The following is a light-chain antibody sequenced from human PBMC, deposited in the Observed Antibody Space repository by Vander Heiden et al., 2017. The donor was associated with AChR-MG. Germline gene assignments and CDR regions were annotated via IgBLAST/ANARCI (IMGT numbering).Light chain of an antibody. CDR1: ALPKQY. V-gene: IGLV3-25*03. CDR2: KDS. CDR3: QSADSSGPWV. J-gene: IGLJ3*02. Sequence: SYELTQPPSVSVSPGQTARITCPGDALPKQYAYWYQQKPDQAPVLVIYKDSERPAGIPERFSGSSSGTTVTLTISGVQAEDEADYYCQSADSSGPWVFGGGTKLTVL.